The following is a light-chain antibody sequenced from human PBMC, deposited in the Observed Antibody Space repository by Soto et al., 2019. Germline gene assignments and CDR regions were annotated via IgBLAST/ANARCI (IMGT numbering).Light chain of an antibody. CDR2: GAS. J-gene: IGKJ2*01. CDR3: QQYNNWPPYT. V-gene: IGKV3-15*01. Sequence: EIVMTQSPATLSVSPGERATLSCRASQSVSSNLAWYQQNPGQAPRLLIYGASTRATGIPARFSGSRSGTEFTLTINSLQSEDFAVYYCQQYNNWPPYTFGQGTKLEIK. CDR1: QSVSSN.